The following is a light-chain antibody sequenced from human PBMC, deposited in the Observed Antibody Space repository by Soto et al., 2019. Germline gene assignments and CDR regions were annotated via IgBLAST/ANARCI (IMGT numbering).Light chain of an antibody. CDR1: QSISTY. J-gene: IGKJ1*01. CDR3: QQYNSYSWT. Sequence: IQVSLSLSSVSASVGDRVTITCRASQSISTYLNWYQQKPGKAPKLLIYATSSLQSGVPSRCIGSGSGTDFTLTIASLQPDDFTTYYCQQYNSYSWTFGQGTKVDIK. V-gene: IGKV1-39*01. CDR2: ATS.